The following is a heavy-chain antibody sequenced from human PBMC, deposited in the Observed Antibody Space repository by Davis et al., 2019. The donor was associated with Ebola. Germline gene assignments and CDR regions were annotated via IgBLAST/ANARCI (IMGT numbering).Heavy chain of an antibody. CDR1: GFTFSSYW. CDR2: IKEDGSEN. CDR3: ARGHGWLDY. V-gene: IGHV3-7*03. D-gene: IGHD6-19*01. Sequence: GESLKISCAASGFTFSSYWMSWVRQAPGKGLEWLAHIKEDGSENYFVDSVKGRFTISRDNAKKSLYLQMSSLRAEDTAVYYCARGHGWLDYWGQGTLVTVSS. J-gene: IGHJ4*02.